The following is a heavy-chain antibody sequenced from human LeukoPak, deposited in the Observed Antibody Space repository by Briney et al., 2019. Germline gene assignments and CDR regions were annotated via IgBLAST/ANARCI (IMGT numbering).Heavy chain of an antibody. V-gene: IGHV3-30*02. J-gene: IGHJ4*02. CDR2: IRYDGSNK. D-gene: IGHD4-17*01. CDR3: AKDSGSYGDLYYFDY. CDR1: GFTFSSYG. Sequence: PGGSLRLSCAASGFTFSSYGMHWVRQAPGKGLEWVAFIRYDGSNKYYADSVKGRFTISRDNSKNTLYLQMNSLRAEDTAVYYCAKDSGSYGDLYYFDYWGQGTLVTVSS.